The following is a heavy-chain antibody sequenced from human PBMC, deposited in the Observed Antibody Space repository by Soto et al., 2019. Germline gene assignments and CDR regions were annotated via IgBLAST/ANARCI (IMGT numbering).Heavy chain of an antibody. V-gene: IGHV1-2*02. CDR1: GYPVTAYY. J-gene: IGHJ3*02. D-gene: IGHD3-3*01. CDR3: ARGGGVGVAGSAAFDM. Sequence: QLHLVQSGAVVKKPGASVTVSCSASGYPVTAYYMHWVRQAPGRGLEGMGGINPATGAAKYTQTFQGGLTMTRDSATSKIFMELSGLTSEDTAVFYCARGGGVGVAGSAAFDMWGQGTLVTVSS. CDR2: INPATGAA.